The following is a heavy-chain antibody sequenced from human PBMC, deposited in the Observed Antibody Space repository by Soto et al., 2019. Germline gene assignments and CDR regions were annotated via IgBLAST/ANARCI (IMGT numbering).Heavy chain of an antibody. J-gene: IGHJ6*02. CDR3: ARGPRLPYYYYGMDV. D-gene: IGHD5-18*01. Sequence: ASETLSLTCAVYGGSFSGYYWSWIRQPPGKGLEWIGEINHSGSTNYNPSLKSRVTISVDTSKNQFSLELSSVTAADTAVYYCARGPRLPYYYYGMDVWGQGTTVTVSS. CDR1: GGSFSGYY. V-gene: IGHV4-34*01. CDR2: INHSGST.